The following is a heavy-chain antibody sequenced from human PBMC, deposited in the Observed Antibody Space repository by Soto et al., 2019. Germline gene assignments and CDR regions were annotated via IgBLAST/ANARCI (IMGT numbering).Heavy chain of an antibody. J-gene: IGHJ4*02. CDR1: GFSVSGSS. CDR2: MHRGGST. D-gene: IGHD5-18*01. Sequence: GGSLRLSCVVSGFSVSGSSIFWVRQATGKGLEWVSLMHRGGSTDNADSVKGRFTTSRDKSKNTLYLHMNGLRVEDTAVYYCARVNTTLVDHFDCWGQGTLVTVSS. CDR3: ARVNTTLVDHFDC. V-gene: IGHV3-53*01.